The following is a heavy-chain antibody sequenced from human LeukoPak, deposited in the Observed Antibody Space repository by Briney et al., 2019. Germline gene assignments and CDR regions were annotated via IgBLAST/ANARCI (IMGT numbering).Heavy chain of an antibody. CDR1: GDSFSSHY. V-gene: IGHV4-59*11. CDR3: ARDPTAVTKGLDI. J-gene: IGHJ3*02. Sequence: SETLSLTCTVSGDSFSSHYWSWVRQPPGRGLEWIGYVSYIGSTNYNPSLKSRVTISVDTSKNQFSLKLSSVTAADTAVYYCARDPTAVTKGLDIWGQGTMVTVSS. CDR2: VSYIGST. D-gene: IGHD4-17*01.